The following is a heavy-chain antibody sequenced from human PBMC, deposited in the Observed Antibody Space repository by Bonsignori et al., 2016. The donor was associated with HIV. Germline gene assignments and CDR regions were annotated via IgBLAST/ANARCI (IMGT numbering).Heavy chain of an antibody. J-gene: IGHJ4*02. D-gene: IGHD3-22*01. CDR2: IYSGGST. Sequence: VRQAPGKGLEWVSVIYSGGSTYYADSVKGRFTISRDNSKNTLYLQMNSLRAEDTAVYYCAREEDDYDRSGYYYYFDYWGQGTLVTVSS. CDR3: AREEDDYDRSGYYYYFDY. V-gene: IGHV3-53*01.